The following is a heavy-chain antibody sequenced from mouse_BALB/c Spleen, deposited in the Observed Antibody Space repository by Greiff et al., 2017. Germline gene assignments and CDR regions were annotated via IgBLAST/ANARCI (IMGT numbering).Heavy chain of an antibody. CDR3: AREEGGFDY. CDR1: GYAFTNYL. Sequence: VQLQQSGAELVRPGTSVKVSCKASGYAFTNYLIEWVKQRPGQGLEWIGVINPGSGGTNYNEKFKGKATLTADKSSSTAYMQLSSLTSDDSAVYFCAREEGGFDYWGQGTTLTVSS. V-gene: IGHV1-54*01. D-gene: IGHD1-1*02. CDR2: INPGSGGT. J-gene: IGHJ2*01.